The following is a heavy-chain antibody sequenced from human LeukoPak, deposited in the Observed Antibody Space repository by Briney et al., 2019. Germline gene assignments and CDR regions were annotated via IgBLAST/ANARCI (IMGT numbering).Heavy chain of an antibody. D-gene: IGHD3-3*01. V-gene: IGHV4-31*03. CDR1: GGSISSGGYY. CDR3: ARTGTYYDFWSGRPQYYGMDV. CDR2: IYYSGST. J-gene: IGHJ6*02. Sequence: SETLSLTCTVSGGSISSGGYYWSWIRQHPGKGLEWIGYIYYSGSTYYNPSLKSRVTISVDTSKNQFSLKLSSVTAADTAVYYCARTGTYYDFWSGRPQYYGMDVWGQGTTVTVSS.